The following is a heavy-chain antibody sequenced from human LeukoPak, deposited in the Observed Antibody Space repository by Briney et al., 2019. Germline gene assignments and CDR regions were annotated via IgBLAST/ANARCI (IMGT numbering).Heavy chain of an antibody. J-gene: IGHJ5*02. V-gene: IGHV4-39*01. CDR1: GGSISSSNW. CDR3: ARIWHWFDP. Sequence: SETLSLTCAVSGGSISSSNWWSWVRQPPGKGLEWIGSIYYSGSTYYNPSLKSRVTISVDTSKNQFSLKLSSVTAADTAVYYCARIWHWFDPWGQGTLVTVSS. CDR2: IYYSGST.